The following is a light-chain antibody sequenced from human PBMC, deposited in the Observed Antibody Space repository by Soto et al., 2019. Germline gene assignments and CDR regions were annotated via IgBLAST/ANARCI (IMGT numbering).Light chain of an antibody. J-gene: IGKJ1*01. CDR2: GAS. V-gene: IGKV3-20*01. CDR1: QSISSSY. CDR3: QQYSSSAMP. Sequence: DIEMTQSPSTLAASRGDRSTRSCMASQSISSSYLAWYQQQPGQAPRLLIYGASSRATGIPDRFSGSGSGTDFTLTISRLEPDDFAVYYCQQYSSSAMPFGQGTRVEIK.